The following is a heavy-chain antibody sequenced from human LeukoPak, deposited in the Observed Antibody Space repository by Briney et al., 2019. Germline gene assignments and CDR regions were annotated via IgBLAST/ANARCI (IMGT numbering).Heavy chain of an antibody. CDR2: LKSSGDTT. CDR1: GYTFTSYH. J-gene: IGHJ4*02. D-gene: IGHD3-10*01. Sequence: ASVKVSCKTSGYTFTSYHMHWVRQAPGQGLEWVGILKSSGDTTVYAQKFQGRVTVTRDTSTSTVYMELSSLSSEDTAVYYCARGTHYGSGSYYYFDYWGQGTLVTVSS. V-gene: IGHV1-46*01. CDR3: ARGTHYGSGSYYYFDY.